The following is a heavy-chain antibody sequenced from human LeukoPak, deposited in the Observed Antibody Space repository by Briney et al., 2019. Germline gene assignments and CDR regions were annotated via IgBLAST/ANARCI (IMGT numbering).Heavy chain of an antibody. Sequence: GASVKVSCKAYGYTFTGYYMHWVRQAPGQGLEWMGWINPNSGGTNYAQKFQGRVTMTRDTSISTAYMELSRLRSDDTAVYYCARESPEKGMTTVTPNWFHPWGQGTLVTVSS. D-gene: IGHD4-17*01. J-gene: IGHJ5*02. V-gene: IGHV1-2*02. CDR1: GYTFTGYY. CDR2: INPNSGGT. CDR3: ARESPEKGMTTVTPNWFHP.